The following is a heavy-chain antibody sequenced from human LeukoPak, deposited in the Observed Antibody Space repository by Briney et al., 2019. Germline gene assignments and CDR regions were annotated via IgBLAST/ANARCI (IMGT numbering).Heavy chain of an antibody. V-gene: IGHV4-59*08. D-gene: IGHD6-13*01. J-gene: IGHJ4*02. CDR1: GGSISSYY. Sequence: SETLSLTCTVSGGSISSYYWSWIRQPPGKGLEWIGSIYHSGSTYYNPSLKSRVTISVDTSKNQFSLKQSSVTAADTAVYYCARLGDIAASYYFDYWGQGTLVTVPS. CDR3: ARLGDIAASYYFDY. CDR2: IYHSGST.